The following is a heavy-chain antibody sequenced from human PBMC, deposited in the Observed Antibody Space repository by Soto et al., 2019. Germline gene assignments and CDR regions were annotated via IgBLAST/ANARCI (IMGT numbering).Heavy chain of an antibody. CDR3: ARWGTTGGFDL. CDR1: GFMFKSYV. D-gene: IGHD3-16*01. Sequence: QLHLVESGGGVVQPGTSLRLSCTASGFMFKSYVMHWVRQAPGKGLEWVALTSYDGNNKYYGDSVKGRFTVSRDNSKNTLHLQMDSLRPDDTALYYCARWGTTGGFDLWGQGTLVSVSS. CDR2: TSYDGNNK. J-gene: IGHJ4*02. V-gene: IGHV3-30*19.